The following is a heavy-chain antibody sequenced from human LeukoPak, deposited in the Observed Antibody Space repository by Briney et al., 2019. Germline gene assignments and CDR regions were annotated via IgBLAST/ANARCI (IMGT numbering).Heavy chain of an antibody. J-gene: IGHJ5*02. CDR1: GYSISSGYY. D-gene: IGHD2-2*02. Sequence: PSETLSLTCAVSGYSISSGYYWGWIRQPPGKGLEWIGSIHHSGSTYYNPSLKSRVTISVDTSKNQFSLKLSSVTAADTAVYYCARLFRSAAITGNNWFDPWGQGTLVTVSS. CDR2: IHHSGST. CDR3: ARLFRSAAITGNNWFDP. V-gene: IGHV4-38-2*01.